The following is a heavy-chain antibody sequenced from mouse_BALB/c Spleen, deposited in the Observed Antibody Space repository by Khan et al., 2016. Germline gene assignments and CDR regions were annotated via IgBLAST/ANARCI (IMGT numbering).Heavy chain of an antibody. J-gene: IGHJ3*01. CDR2: IYTYSGEP. V-gene: IGHV9-3-1*01. D-gene: IGHD4-1*01. Sequence: QIQLVQSGPELKKPGESVKISCKASGYTFTNYGMTWVKQAPGKGLKWMGWIYTYSGEPTYADDFKGRFAFSLEASASTAYLQINNLKHEDTATYFCAKLTGTYAYWGQGTLVTVSA. CDR3: AKLTGTYAY. CDR1: GYTFTNYG.